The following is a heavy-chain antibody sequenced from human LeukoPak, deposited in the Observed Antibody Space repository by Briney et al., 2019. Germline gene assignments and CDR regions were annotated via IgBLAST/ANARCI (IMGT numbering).Heavy chain of an antibody. CDR2: IYTGGTT. J-gene: IGHJ4*02. V-gene: IGHV3-53*01. CDR1: RFTVSTNY. D-gene: IGHD3-22*01. Sequence: PGGSLRLSCAASRFTVSTNYMSWVRQAPGKGLEWVSVIYTGGTTYYADSVRGRFTISRDNSKNTLYLQMNSLRAEDTAVYYCARDGSASSAYYSAQYYFDYWGQGTLVTVSS. CDR3: ARDGSASSAYYSAQYYFDY.